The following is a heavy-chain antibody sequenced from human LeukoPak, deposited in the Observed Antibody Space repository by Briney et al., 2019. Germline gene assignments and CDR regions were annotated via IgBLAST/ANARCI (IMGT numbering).Heavy chain of an antibody. CDR2: INPNSGGT. V-gene: IGHV1-2*02. J-gene: IGHJ5*02. CDR1: GGTFSSYA. D-gene: IGHD6-6*01. Sequence: ASVKVSCKASGGTFSSYAISWVRQAPGQGLEWMGWINPNSGGTKYAQNFQGRVTMTRDTSISTAYMELSRLRSDDTAVYYCARGGGRSSSPFDPWGQGTLVTVSS. CDR3: ARGGGRSSSPFDP.